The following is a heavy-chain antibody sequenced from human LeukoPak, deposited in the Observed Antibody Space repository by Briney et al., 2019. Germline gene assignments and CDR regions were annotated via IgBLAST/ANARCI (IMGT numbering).Heavy chain of an antibody. CDR1: GGTFSSYA. V-gene: IGHV1-69*13. CDR2: IIPIFGTA. CDR3: ARASVLRYFDPPGA. Sequence: ASVKVSCTASGGTFSSYAISWVRQAPGQGLEWMGGIIPIFGTANYAQKFQGRVTITADESTSTAYMELSSLRSEDTAVYYCARASVLRYFDPPGAWGQGTLVTVSS. J-gene: IGHJ5*02. D-gene: IGHD3-9*01.